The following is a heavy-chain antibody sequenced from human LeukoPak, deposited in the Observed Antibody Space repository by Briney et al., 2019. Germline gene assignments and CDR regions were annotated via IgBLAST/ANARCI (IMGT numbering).Heavy chain of an antibody. CDR1: GFTFSSYG. Sequence: GSLRLSCAASGFTFSSYGMHWVRQAPGKGLEWVAVISYDGSNKYYADSVKGRFTISRDNSKNTLYLQMNSLRAEDTAVYYCAKEPPPSGYSYGYYFDYWGQGTLVTVSS. CDR3: AKEPPPSGYSYGYYFDY. CDR2: ISYDGSNK. J-gene: IGHJ4*02. D-gene: IGHD5-18*01. V-gene: IGHV3-30*18.